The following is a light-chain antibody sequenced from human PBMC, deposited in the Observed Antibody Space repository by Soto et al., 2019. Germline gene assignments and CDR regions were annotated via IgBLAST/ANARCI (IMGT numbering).Light chain of an antibody. CDR1: QSIRNY. CDR3: QQRSNWPLT. Sequence: EIVLTQSPATLSLSPGERFTLSCRASQSIRNYLAWYQQKPGQAPRLLIYDASNRATGIPARFSGSGSGTDFTLTISSLEPEDFAVYYCQQRSNWPLTFGGGTKVEIK. CDR2: DAS. J-gene: IGKJ4*01. V-gene: IGKV3-11*01.